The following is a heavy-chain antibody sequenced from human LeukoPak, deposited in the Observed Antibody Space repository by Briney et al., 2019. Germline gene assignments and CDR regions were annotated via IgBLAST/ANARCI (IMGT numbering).Heavy chain of an antibody. D-gene: IGHD1-26*01. CDR2: IGTSGGGI. CDR3: AKIQSGNYYYYYYGMDV. J-gene: IGHJ6*02. Sequence: GGSLTLSCAASGFTFSSYAMTWVRQAPGRGLEWVSSIGTSGGGIYDADSVKGRFIISRDNSKNTLYLQMNSLRAEDTAVYYCAKIQSGNYYYYYYGMDVWGQGTTVTVSS. V-gene: IGHV3-23*01. CDR1: GFTFSSYA.